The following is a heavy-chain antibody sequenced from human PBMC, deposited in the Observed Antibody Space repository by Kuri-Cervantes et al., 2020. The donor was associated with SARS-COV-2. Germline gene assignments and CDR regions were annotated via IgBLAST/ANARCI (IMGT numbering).Heavy chain of an antibody. D-gene: IGHD6-6*01. CDR2: ISGSGGST. V-gene: IGHV3-23*01. Sequence: GESLKISCTASGFTFGDYAMSWVRQAPGKGLEWVSAISGSGGSTYYADSVKGRFSISRDNSKNTLYLQMNSLRAEDTAVYYCARISSSWDRRFDYWGQGTLVTVSS. CDR3: ARISSSWDRRFDY. J-gene: IGHJ4*02. CDR1: GFTFGDYA.